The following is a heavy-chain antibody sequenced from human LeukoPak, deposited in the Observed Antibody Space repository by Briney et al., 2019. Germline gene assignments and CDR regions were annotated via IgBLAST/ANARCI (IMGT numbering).Heavy chain of an antibody. CDR2: IYTSGST. CDR3: ASDRPYYYGSGSRNDAFDI. Sequence: SETLSLTCTVSGGSISSYYWSWIRQPAGKGLEWIGRIYTSGSTNYNPSLKSRVTMSVDTSKNQFSLKLSSVTAADTAVYYCASDRPYYYGSGSRNDAFDIWGQGTMVTVSS. D-gene: IGHD3-10*01. J-gene: IGHJ3*02. CDR1: GGSISSYY. V-gene: IGHV4-4*07.